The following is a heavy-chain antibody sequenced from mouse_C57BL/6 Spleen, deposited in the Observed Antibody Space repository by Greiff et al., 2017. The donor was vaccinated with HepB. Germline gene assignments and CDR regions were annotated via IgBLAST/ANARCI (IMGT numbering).Heavy chain of an antibody. CDR3: TRCLLLPVLYYAMDY. Sequence: QVQLKESGAELVRPGASVTLSCKASGYTFTDYEMHWVKQTPVHGLEWIGAIDPETGGTAYNQKFKGKAILTADKSSSTAYMELRSLTSEDSAVYYCTRCLLLPVLYYAMDYWGQGTSVTVSS. D-gene: IGHD1-1*01. V-gene: IGHV1-15*01. J-gene: IGHJ4*01. CDR1: GYTFTDYE. CDR2: IDPETGGT.